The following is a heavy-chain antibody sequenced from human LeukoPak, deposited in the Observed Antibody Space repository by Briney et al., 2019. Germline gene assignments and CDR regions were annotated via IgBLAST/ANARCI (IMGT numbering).Heavy chain of an antibody. J-gene: IGHJ4*02. V-gene: IGHV1-69*05. CDR1: GGTFSSYA. CDR3: ARGGDSSGYHYFDY. D-gene: IGHD3-22*01. Sequence: ASVKVSCKASGGTFSSYAISWVRQAPGQGLEWMGGIIPIFGTANYAQKFQGRVTITTDESTSTAYMELSSLRSEDTAVYYCARGGDSSGYHYFDYWGQGTLVTVSS. CDR2: IIPIFGTA.